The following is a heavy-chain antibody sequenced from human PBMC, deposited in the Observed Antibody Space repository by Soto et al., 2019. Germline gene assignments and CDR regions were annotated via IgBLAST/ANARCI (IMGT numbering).Heavy chain of an antibody. D-gene: IGHD6-6*01. Sequence: SFSVFSVSINKMCVSWIRQPPGKALEWLARIDWDDDKYYSTSLKTRLTISKDTSKNQVVLTMTNRDPVDTATFFFQAAEGITAVCAFSAFRVNRSSDL. CDR2: IDWDDDK. CDR3: QAAEGITAVCAFSAFRVNRSSDL. V-gene: IGHV2-70*11. J-gene: IGHJ2*01. CDR1: VFSVSINKMC.